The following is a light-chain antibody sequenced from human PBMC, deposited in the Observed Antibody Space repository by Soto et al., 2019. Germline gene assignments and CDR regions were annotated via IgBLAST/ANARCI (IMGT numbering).Light chain of an antibody. CDR2: DDS. J-gene: IGLJ3*02. CDR3: QVWDSESDSWV. V-gene: IGLV3-21*02. Sequence: SYELTQPPSVSVVPGQTARIACGENNIGSKRVHWYQQRPGQAPVLVVHDDSDRPSGIPERFSGSNFVNTATLTIRRVEAGDEADYYCQVWDSESDSWVFGGGTKLTVL. CDR1: NIGSKR.